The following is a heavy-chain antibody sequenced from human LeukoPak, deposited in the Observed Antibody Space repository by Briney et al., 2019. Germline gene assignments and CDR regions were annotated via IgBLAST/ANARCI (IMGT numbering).Heavy chain of an antibody. CDR2: IYHSGST. J-gene: IGHJ4*02. Sequence: PSETLSLTCTVSGGSISSGGYYGSWIRQPPGKGLEWIGYIYHSGSTYYNPSLKSRVTISVDRSKNQFSLKLSSVTAADTAVYYCARDEDNWNYDYWGQGTLVTVSS. CDR3: ARDEDNWNYDY. D-gene: IGHD1-7*01. V-gene: IGHV4-30-2*01. CDR1: GGSISSGGYY.